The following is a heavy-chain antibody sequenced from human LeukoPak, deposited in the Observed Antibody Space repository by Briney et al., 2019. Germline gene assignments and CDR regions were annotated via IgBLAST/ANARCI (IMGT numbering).Heavy chain of an antibody. CDR2: IYTSGST. CDR3: ARGQARTDYYGSGSLDY. J-gene: IGHJ4*02. Sequence: PSETLSLTCTVSGGSISSGSYYWSWIRQPAGKGLEWIGRIYTSGSTNYNPSLKSRVTISVGTSKNQFSLKLSSVTAADTAVYYCARGQARTDYYGSGSLDYWGQGTLVTVSS. V-gene: IGHV4-61*02. D-gene: IGHD3-10*01. CDR1: GGSISSGSYY.